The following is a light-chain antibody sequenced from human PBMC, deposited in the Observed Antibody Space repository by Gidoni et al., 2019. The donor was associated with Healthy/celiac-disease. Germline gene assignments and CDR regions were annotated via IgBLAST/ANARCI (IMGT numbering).Light chain of an antibody. Sequence: DIQMPQSPSSVSASVGARVPITCRASQDIINCLAWYQQKPWEAPKFLIYGSSTLHGGVPSRFSSSGSGTEFTLTISSLQPEDFATYYCQQANRFPITFGQGTRLEL. V-gene: IGKV1-12*01. CDR2: GSS. J-gene: IGKJ5*01. CDR1: QDIINC. CDR3: QQANRFPIT.